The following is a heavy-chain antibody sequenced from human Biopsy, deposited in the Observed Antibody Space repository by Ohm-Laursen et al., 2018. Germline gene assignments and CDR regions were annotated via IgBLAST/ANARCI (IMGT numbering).Heavy chain of an antibody. CDR1: GFTFHTYA. Sequence: SLRFSCAAPGFTFHTYAMNWVRQAPGKGLEWVAHIDVSDYNTYYADSVRGRFTISRDNSKQMVHLEINSLTADDTAVYYCVKQWGGYNFDSWGQGTLVTVSS. CDR3: VKQWGGYNFDS. CDR2: IDVSDYNT. J-gene: IGHJ5*01. D-gene: IGHD1-14*01. V-gene: IGHV3-23*01.